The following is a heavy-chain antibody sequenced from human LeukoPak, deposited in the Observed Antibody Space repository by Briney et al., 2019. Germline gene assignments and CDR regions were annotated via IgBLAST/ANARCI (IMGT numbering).Heavy chain of an antibody. Sequence: SETLSLTCAVYGGSFSGYYWSWIRQPPGKGLEWIGEINHSGSTNYNPSLKSRVTISVDTSKNQFSLKLSSVIAADTAVYYCARGRGRRGWFDPWGQGTLVTVSS. CDR2: INHSGST. V-gene: IGHV4-34*01. J-gene: IGHJ5*02. D-gene: IGHD5-12*01. CDR1: GGSFSGYY. CDR3: ARGRGRRGWFDP.